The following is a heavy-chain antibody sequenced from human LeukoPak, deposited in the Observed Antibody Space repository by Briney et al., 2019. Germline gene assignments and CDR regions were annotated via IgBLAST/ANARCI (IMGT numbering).Heavy chain of an antibody. D-gene: IGHD3-3*01. CDR3: ARGGGGYDFWSGYYPEDY. CDR1: GGSISSGDYY. V-gene: IGHV4-61*02. CDR2: IYTSGST. Sequence: SETLSLTCTVSGGSISSGDYYWSWIRQPPGKGLEWIGRIYTSGSTNYNPSLKSRVTISVDTSKNQFSLKLSSVTAADTAVYYCARGGGGYDFWSGYYPEDYWGQGTLVTVSS. J-gene: IGHJ4*02.